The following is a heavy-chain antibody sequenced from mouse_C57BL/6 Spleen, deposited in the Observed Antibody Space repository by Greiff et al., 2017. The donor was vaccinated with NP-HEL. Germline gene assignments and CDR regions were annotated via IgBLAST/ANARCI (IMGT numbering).Heavy chain of an antibody. Sequence: QVQLQQSGAELVKPGASVKISCKASGYAFSSYWMNWVKQRPGKGLEWIGQIYPGDGDTNYNGKFKGKATLTADKSSSTAYMQLSSLTSEDSAVYFGARFYYDYDEGYWGQGTTLTVSS. V-gene: IGHV1-80*01. CDR3: ARFYYDYDEGY. CDR1: GYAFSSYW. D-gene: IGHD2-4*01. CDR2: IYPGDGDT. J-gene: IGHJ2*01.